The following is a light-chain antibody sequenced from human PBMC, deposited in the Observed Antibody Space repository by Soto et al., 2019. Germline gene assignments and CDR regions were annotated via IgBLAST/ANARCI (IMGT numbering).Light chain of an antibody. CDR1: QSISSSY. CDR2: GAS. J-gene: IGKJ5*01. Sequence: EIVLTQSPGTLSLSPGERATLSCRASQSISSSYLAWDQQKPGQAPRLLIYGASTRATGIPDRFSGSGSGTDFTLTISRLEPEDFAVYYCQQYGSSPITVGQGTRLEI. V-gene: IGKV3-20*01. CDR3: QQYGSSPIT.